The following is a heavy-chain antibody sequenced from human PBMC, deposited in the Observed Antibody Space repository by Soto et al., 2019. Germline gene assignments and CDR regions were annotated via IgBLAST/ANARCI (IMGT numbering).Heavy chain of an antibody. CDR3: ARHPTLGLWFGELPHY. CDR2: IYYSGST. D-gene: IGHD3-10*01. Sequence: SETLSLTCTVSGGSISSSSYYWDWIRQPPGKGLEWIGSIYYSGSTYYNPSLKSRVTISVDTSKNQFSLKLSSVTAADTAVFYCARHPTLGLWFGELPHYWGQGTLVTVSS. J-gene: IGHJ4*02. V-gene: IGHV4-39*01. CDR1: GGSISSSSYY.